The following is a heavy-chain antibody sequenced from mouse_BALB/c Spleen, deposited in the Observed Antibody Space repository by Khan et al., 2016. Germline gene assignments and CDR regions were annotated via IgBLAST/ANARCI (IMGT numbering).Heavy chain of an antibody. D-gene: IGHD2-1*01. CDR1: GFDFSRYW. CDR2: INPDSSTI. J-gene: IGHJ4*01. V-gene: IGHV4-1*02. CDR3: ARHGNYAMDY. Sequence: EVKLLESGGGLVQPGGSLKLSCAASGFDFSRYWMSWVRQAPGKGLEWIGEINPDSSTINYTPSLKDKFIISRDNAKNMLYLQMSKVRSEDTALYYCARHGNYAMDYWGQGTSVTVSS.